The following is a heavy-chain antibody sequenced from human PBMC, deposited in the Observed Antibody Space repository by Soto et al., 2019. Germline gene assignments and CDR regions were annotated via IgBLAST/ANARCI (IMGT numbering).Heavy chain of an antibody. CDR1: GFTFSSYA. Sequence: EVQLLESGGGLVQPGGSLRLSCAASGFTFSSYAKSWVRQAPGKGLEWVSTISGDGGSTYYAASVKGRFTISRDDSKNTVYLQMNSLRAEDTAVYYCAKDLWFGELSPEDYWGQGTLVTVSS. D-gene: IGHD3-10*01. V-gene: IGHV3-23*01. CDR3: AKDLWFGELSPEDY. CDR2: ISGDGGST. J-gene: IGHJ4*02.